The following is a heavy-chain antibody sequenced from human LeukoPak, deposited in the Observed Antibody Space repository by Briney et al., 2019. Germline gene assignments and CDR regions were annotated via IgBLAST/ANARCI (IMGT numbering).Heavy chain of an antibody. Sequence: PGGSLRLSCAASGFTVSSNDMSWVRQAPGKGLEWGSVIYSGGNIYYADSVKGRFTISRDNSKNTLYLQMNSLRAEDTAVYYCAGSGDDDSSGYRDYWGQGTLVTVSS. V-gene: IGHV3-53*01. J-gene: IGHJ4*02. D-gene: IGHD3-22*01. CDR1: GFTVSSND. CDR2: IYSGGNI. CDR3: AGSGDDDSSGYRDY.